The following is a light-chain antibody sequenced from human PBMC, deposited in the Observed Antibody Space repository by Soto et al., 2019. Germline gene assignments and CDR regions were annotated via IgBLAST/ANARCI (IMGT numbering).Light chain of an antibody. CDR1: QSIRSSF. CDR2: GAS. CDR3: QQYGSSPVT. V-gene: IGKV3-20*01. Sequence: NVLKHAPRPLSYSPRERDTLSCSASQSIRSSFFAWYQHKPGQAPRLLMYGASTRATGTPDRFSGSGSGTDFTLTISRLGPEDFAVYYCQQYGSSPVTFGQGTRVDIK. J-gene: IGKJ2*01.